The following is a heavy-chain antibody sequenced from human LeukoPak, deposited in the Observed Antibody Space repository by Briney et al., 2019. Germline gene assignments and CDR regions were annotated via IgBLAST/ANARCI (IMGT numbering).Heavy chain of an antibody. J-gene: IGHJ4*02. V-gene: IGHV3-23*01. Sequence: GGSLRLSCAASGFTFSSYAMSWVRQAPGKGLEWVSAISGSGGSTYYADSVKGRFTISRDNSKNTLYLQMNSLRAEDTAVYYCARGPDDSSGYGWGQGTLVTVSS. CDR3: ARGPDDSSGYG. CDR1: GFTFSSYA. CDR2: ISGSGGST. D-gene: IGHD3-22*01.